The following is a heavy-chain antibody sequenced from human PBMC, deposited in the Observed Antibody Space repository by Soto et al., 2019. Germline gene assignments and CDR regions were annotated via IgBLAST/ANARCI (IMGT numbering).Heavy chain of an antibody. Sequence: SETLSLTCTVSGGSISSYYWSWLRQPPGKGLEWIGYIYYSGSTNYNPSLKSRVTIPVDTSKNQFSLKLSSVTAADTAVYYCATTTITFGGASAFDIWGQGTMVTVS. CDR2: IYYSGST. CDR1: GGSISSYY. J-gene: IGHJ3*02. D-gene: IGHD3-16*01. V-gene: IGHV4-59*01. CDR3: ATTTITFGGASAFDI.